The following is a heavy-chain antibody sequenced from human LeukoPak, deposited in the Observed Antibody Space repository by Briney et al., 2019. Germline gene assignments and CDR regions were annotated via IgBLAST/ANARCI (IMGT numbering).Heavy chain of an antibody. CDR2: ISWQSGSP. V-gene: IGHV3-9*01. J-gene: IGHJ4*02. Sequence: GRSLRLSCAASGFTFDDFAMHWVRQAPGKGLEWVAGISWQSGSPGYADSVKGRFTISRDNAKNSLYLQMSSLRAEDTALYYCAKDINPYYASGSYFDSWGQGTLVTVSS. CDR3: AKDINPYYASGSYFDS. CDR1: GFTFDDFA. D-gene: IGHD3-10*01.